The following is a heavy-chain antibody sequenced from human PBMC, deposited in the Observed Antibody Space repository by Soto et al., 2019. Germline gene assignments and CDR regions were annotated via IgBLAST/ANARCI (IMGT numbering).Heavy chain of an antibody. CDR1: GYTFTFNSHD. V-gene: IGHV1-8*01. D-gene: IGHD5-18*01. J-gene: IGHJ6*03. CDR2: MNPNSGNT. Sequence: ASAKVSCKAPGYTFTFNSHDINWVRQATGQGLEWMGWMNPNSGNTGYAQKFQGRVTMTRNTSISTAYMELSSLRSEDTAVYYCARGVKGYSFGLYYYYMDVWGKGTTVTVSS. CDR3: ARGVKGYSFGLYYYYMDV.